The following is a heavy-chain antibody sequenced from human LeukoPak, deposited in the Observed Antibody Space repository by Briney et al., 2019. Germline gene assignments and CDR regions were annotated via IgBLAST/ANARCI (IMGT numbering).Heavy chain of an antibody. J-gene: IGHJ4*02. CDR2: ISSSGSTI. D-gene: IGHD3-10*01. Sequence: GGSLRLSCAASGFTFSSYEMNWVRQAPGKGLEWVSYISSSGSTIYYADSVKGRFTISRDNAKNSLYLQMNSLRAEDTAVYYCARETQLWSGDVDYLGQGTLVTVSS. CDR1: GFTFSSYE. CDR3: ARETQLWSGDVDY. V-gene: IGHV3-48*03.